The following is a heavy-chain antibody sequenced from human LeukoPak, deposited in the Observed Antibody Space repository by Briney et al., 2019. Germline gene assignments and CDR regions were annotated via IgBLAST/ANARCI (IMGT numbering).Heavy chain of an antibody. CDR3: AKITKATTPNY. J-gene: IGHJ4*02. CDR1: GLTFSNYA. Sequence: GGSLGLSCAASGLTFSNYAMNWVRQASGKGLEWVSGITDSGRKTYYADYAKGRFSISRDNSKNTVYLQMSDLRAEDTAVYYCAKITKATTPNYWGQGTLVTVSS. D-gene: IGHD4-17*01. CDR2: ITDSGRKT. V-gene: IGHV3-23*01.